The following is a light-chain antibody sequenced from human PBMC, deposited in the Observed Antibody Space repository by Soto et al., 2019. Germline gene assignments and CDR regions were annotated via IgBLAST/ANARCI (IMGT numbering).Light chain of an antibody. Sequence: QSALTQPASVSGSPGQSITISCTGTSSDVGGYNYVSWYQQHPGKAPKLMIYEVSNRPSGVSNRFSGSKSGNTASLTISGLQAEDEADYYCRSYTSSSNHVVFGGGTKLIVL. J-gene: IGLJ2*01. CDR3: RSYTSSSNHVV. CDR2: EVS. CDR1: SSDVGGYNY. V-gene: IGLV2-14*01.